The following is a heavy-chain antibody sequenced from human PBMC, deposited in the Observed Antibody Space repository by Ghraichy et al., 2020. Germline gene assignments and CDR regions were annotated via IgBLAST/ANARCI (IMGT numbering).Heavy chain of an antibody. D-gene: IGHD3-10*01. CDR2: IYYSGST. CDR1: GGSISSYY. J-gene: IGHJ5*02. Sequence: SETLSLTCTVSGGSISSYYWSWIRQPPGKGLEWIGYIYYSGSTNYNPSLKSRVTISVDTSKNQFSLKLSSVTAADTAVYYCARAEELVRGVIKGFDPWGQGTLVTVSS. V-gene: IGHV4-59*08. CDR3: ARAEELVRGVIKGFDP.